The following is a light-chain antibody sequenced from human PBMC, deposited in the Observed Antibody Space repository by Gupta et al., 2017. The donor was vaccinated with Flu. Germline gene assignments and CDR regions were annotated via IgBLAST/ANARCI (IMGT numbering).Light chain of an antibody. CDR1: QRISSY. J-gene: IGKJ3*01. Sequence: SPSSLSASVGDRVTITCRASQRISSYLNGYQQKPAKAPKLLIYTASTRQSGGPSRFIGSGAATEFTLTSSRRQPEDFATYYCQQSYSTRTFGHGTKVDIK. CDR3: QQSYSTRT. CDR2: TAS. V-gene: IGKV1-39*01.